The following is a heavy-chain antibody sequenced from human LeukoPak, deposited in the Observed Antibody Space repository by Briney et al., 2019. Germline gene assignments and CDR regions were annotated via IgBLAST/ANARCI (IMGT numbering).Heavy chain of an antibody. J-gene: IGHJ6*03. V-gene: IGHV5-51*01. CDR1: GYGFTTYW. D-gene: IGHD3-16*01. CDR2: IFPGDSGT. CDR3: ARGIIGCFYYMDV. Sequence: GESLKISCRGAGYGFTTYWIARVRQTPTKGLESIATIFPGDSGTRYSPSFQGQVTISADSSISTAYLQWSSLKVSDTATYYCARGIIGCFYYMDVWGEGTTVIVSS.